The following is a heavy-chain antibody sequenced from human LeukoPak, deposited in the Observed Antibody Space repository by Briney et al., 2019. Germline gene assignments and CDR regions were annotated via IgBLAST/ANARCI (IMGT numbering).Heavy chain of an antibody. CDR1: GGSISSDY. CDR2: IYTRGST. Sequence: PETLSLTCSVSGGSISSDYWHCGPQPPREGVGWIGYIYTRGSTSYNPSLKSRVTFSVDTSKPQVSLKLSSVTAADTAVYYFAIRLSHGGGAFDIWGQGTLVTVSS. CDR3: AIRLSHGGGAFDI. D-gene: IGHD4-23*01. V-gene: IGHV4-4*09. J-gene: IGHJ3*02.